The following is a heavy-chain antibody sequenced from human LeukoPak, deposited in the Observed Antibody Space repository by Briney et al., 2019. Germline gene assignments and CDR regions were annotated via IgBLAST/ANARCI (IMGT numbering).Heavy chain of an antibody. CDR3: ARAVFRAVAGTADY. V-gene: IGHV3-30-3*01. J-gene: IGHJ4*02. CDR1: GFTFSSYA. D-gene: IGHD6-19*01. Sequence: GRSLRLSCAASGFTFSSYAMHWVRQAPGKGLEWVAVISYDGSNKYYADSVKGRFTIPRDNSKNTLYLQMNSLRAEDTAVYYCARAVFRAVAGTADYWGQGTLVTVSS. CDR2: ISYDGSNK.